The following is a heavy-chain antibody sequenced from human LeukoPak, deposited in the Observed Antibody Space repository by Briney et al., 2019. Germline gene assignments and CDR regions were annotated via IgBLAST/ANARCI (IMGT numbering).Heavy chain of an antibody. Sequence: SETLSLTCTVSGVSIRGDTYYWGWIRQPPGKGLEWIGNYHIGNTYYDPSLKSRVTISEDTSKNQFSLRVNSVTAADTAVYYCARLWDSTGLYFYYYMDVWGEGTTVTVSS. CDR3: ARLWDSTGLYFYYYMDV. V-gene: IGHV4-39*01. CDR1: GVSIRGDTYY. D-gene: IGHD6-19*01. J-gene: IGHJ6*03. CDR2: YHIGNT.